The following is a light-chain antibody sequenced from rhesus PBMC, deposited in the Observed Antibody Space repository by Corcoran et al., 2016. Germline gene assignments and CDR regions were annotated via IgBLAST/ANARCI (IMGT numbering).Light chain of an antibody. Sequence: DIQMTQSPSSLSASVGDRVTITCRASQGISSYLVWYQQKPGKAPKPLIYYASNLESGVPSRFSGSGSGTECTLTISSLPPEDFATYYYQQYSSRPFTVGPGTKLDIK. V-gene: IGKV1-37*01. J-gene: IGKJ3*01. CDR3: QQYSSRPFT. CDR1: QGISSY. CDR2: YAS.